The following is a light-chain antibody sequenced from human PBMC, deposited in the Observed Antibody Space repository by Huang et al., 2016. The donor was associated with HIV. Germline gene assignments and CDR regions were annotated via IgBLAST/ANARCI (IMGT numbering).Light chain of an antibody. CDR1: QSLLHSDGNTY. J-gene: IGKJ4*01. V-gene: IGKV2-30*02. CDR2: KVS. CDR3: MQGTHWPLT. Sequence: DVVMTQSPLSLPVTLGQPSSISCRSSQSLLHSDGNTYLIWLQQRPGHSPRRLIYKVSNRDSGVPDRFSGSGSGSDFTLGISRVEPEDVGVYYCMQGTHWPLTFGGGTKV.